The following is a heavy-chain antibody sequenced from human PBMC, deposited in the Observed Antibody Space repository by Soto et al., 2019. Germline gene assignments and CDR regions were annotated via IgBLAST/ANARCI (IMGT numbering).Heavy chain of an antibody. CDR2: IGTAGDT. D-gene: IGHD3-3*01. V-gene: IGHV3-13*01. J-gene: IGHJ6*02. CDR3: ARARPIFWSGVRRGLDV. Sequence: EVQLVESGGGLVQPGGSLRLSCAASGFTFSSYDMHWVRQATGKGLEWVSAIGTAGDTYYPGSVKGRFTISRENAKNSLYLQMNRLRAEDTAVSYCARARPIFWSGVRRGLDVWGQGSTVTVSS. CDR1: GFTFSSYD.